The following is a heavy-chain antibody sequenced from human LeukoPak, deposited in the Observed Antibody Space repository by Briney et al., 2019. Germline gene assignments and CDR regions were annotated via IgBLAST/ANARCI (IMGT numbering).Heavy chain of an antibody. Sequence: PSETLSLTCTVSGGSISSYYWSWIRQPPGKGPEWIGYIYYSGSTNYNPSLKSRVTISVDTSKNQFSLKLSSVTAADTAVYYCARGGVAMVRGVIIPPYYYYGMDVWGQGTTVTVSS. CDR2: IYYSGST. V-gene: IGHV4-59*01. CDR3: ARGGVAMVRGVIIPPYYYYGMDV. J-gene: IGHJ6*02. CDR1: GGSISSYY. D-gene: IGHD3-10*01.